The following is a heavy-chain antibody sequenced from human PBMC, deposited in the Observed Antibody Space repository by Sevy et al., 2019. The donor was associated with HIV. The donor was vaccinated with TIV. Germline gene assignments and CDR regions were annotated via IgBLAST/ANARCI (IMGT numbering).Heavy chain of an antibody. Sequence: GGSLRLSCAASGFTFSSYGMHWVRQAPGKGLEWVAVIWYDGSNKYYADSVKGRFTISRDNSKNRLYLQMNSLRAEDTAAYYCARATYGSSWNDNWFDPWGQGTLVTVSS. CDR2: IWYDGSNK. CDR3: ARATYGSSWNDNWFDP. V-gene: IGHV3-33*01. J-gene: IGHJ5*02. CDR1: GFTFSSYG. D-gene: IGHD6-13*01.